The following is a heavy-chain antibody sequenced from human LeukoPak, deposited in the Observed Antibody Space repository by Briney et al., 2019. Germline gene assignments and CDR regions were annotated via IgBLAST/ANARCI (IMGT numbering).Heavy chain of an antibody. J-gene: IGHJ4*02. D-gene: IGHD3-22*01. Sequence: GGSLRLSCAASEFTFSSYGMHWVRQAPGKGLEWVAFIRYDGSNKYYADSVKGRFTISRDNSKNTLYLQMNSLRAEDTAVYYCAKDLVGYYYDSSGYYPQDYWGQGTLVTVSS. V-gene: IGHV3-30*02. CDR3: AKDLVGYYYDSSGYYPQDY. CDR2: IRYDGSNK. CDR1: EFTFSSYG.